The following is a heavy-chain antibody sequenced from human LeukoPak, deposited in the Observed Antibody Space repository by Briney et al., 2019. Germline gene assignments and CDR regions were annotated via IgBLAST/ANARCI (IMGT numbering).Heavy chain of an antibody. V-gene: IGHV3-30*18. CDR2: ISYDGSNK. D-gene: IGHD5-18*01. CDR1: GFTFSSYG. J-gene: IGHJ3*02. CDR3: AKDLGYSYGQGAFDI. Sequence: PGGSLRLSCAASGFTFSSYGMHWVRQAPGKGLEWVAVISYDGSNKYYADSVKGRFTISRDNSKNTLYLQMNSLRAEYTAVYYCAKDLGYSYGQGAFDIWGQGTMVTVSS.